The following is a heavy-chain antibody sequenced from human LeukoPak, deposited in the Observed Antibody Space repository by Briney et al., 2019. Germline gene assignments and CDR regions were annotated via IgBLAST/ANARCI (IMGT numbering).Heavy chain of an antibody. D-gene: IGHD3-10*01. Sequence: GGSLRLSCVASGFTFDDYAMHWVRQAPGKGLEWVSLISWDSANIYYADSVKGRFTVSRDNSKNSLFLQMSSLRPDDTAFYYCSSGSIAYWGQGTLVTVSS. CDR2: ISWDSANI. J-gene: IGHJ4*02. CDR1: GFTFDDYA. V-gene: IGHV3-43D*03. CDR3: SSGSIAY.